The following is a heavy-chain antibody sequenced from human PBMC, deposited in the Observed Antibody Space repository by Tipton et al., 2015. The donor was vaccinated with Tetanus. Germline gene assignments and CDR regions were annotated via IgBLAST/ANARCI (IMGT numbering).Heavy chain of an antibody. Sequence: GSLRLSFVASGFTFSMFSMNWVRQAPGKGLEWVAFISSVNTYIFYADSVKGRFTISRDNTKSSLYLQMNSLRAEDTALYFCAAGGGYSGSLLFDPWGQGTLVTVSS. CDR2: ISSVNTYI. D-gene: IGHD6-13*01. CDR1: GFTFSMFS. J-gene: IGHJ5*02. V-gene: IGHV3-21*01. CDR3: AAGGGYSGSLLFDP.